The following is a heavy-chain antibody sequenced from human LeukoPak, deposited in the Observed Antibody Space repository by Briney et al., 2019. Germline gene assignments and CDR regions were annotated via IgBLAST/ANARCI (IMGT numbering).Heavy chain of an antibody. J-gene: IGHJ3*02. Sequence: ASVKVSCKASGYTFTSYGISWVRQAPGQGLEWMGIINPGGGSTSYAQKFQGRVTMTRDTSTSTVYMELSSLRSDDTAVYYCARAGVWDYDDSSGYHNAAFDIWGQGTMVTVSS. CDR1: GYTFTSYG. D-gene: IGHD3-22*01. V-gene: IGHV1-46*01. CDR2: INPGGGST. CDR3: ARAGVWDYDDSSGYHNAAFDI.